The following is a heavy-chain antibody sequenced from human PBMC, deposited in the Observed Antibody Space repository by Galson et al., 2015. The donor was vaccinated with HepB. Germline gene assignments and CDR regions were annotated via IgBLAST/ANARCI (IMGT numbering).Heavy chain of an antibody. J-gene: IGHJ4*02. D-gene: IGHD3-3*01. CDR3: ARDLGTFGVVSAFDS. CDR1: GFTFSSYS. CDR2: ISGSSIYI. V-gene: IGHV3-21*01. Sequence: SLRLSCAASGFTFSSYSMNWVRQAPGKGLEWVSFISGSSIYIYYADSVKGRFAISRDNAKNLLFLQMNSLRAEDTAVYYCARDLGTFGVVSAFDSWGQGTLVTVSS.